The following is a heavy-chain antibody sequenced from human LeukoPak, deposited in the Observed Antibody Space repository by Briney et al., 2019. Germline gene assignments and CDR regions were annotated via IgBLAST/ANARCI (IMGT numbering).Heavy chain of an antibody. CDR2: IYYSGST. CDR3: ARPGNCYDSSGVGIYFHY. V-gene: IGHV4-59*12. CDR1: GSSISSYY. D-gene: IGHD3-22*01. Sequence: SETLSLTCTVSGSSISSYYWSWIRQPPGKGLEWIGYIYYSGSTNYNPSLKSRVTISVDASKNKFSLRLSSMTAADTAVYFCARPGNCYDSSGVGIYFHYWGQGSLVTVSS. J-gene: IGHJ4*02.